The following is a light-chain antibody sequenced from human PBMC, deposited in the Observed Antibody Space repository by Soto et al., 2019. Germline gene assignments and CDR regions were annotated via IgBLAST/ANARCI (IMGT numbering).Light chain of an antibody. J-gene: IGKJ4*01. Sequence: EIVLTQSPGTLSLSPGERATLSCRASQSVSSSYLAWYQQKPGQAPRLLIYGASSRATGIPDRFSGSVSGTVFTLTISRLEPEDFAVYYCQQYGSSPPLAFGGGTKVEIK. CDR2: GAS. CDR1: QSVSSSY. V-gene: IGKV3-20*01. CDR3: QQYGSSPPLA.